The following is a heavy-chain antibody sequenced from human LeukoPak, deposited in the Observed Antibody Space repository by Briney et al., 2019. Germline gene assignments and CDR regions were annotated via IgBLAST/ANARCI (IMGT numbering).Heavy chain of an antibody. CDR3: ARGGGYSYGEEHAFDI. CDR1: GGSFSGYY. D-gene: IGHD5-18*01. Sequence: SETLSLTCAVYGGSFSGYYWSWIRQPPGKGLEWIGEINHSGSTNYNPSLKSRVTIPVDTSKNQFSLKLSSVTAADTAVYYCARGGGYSYGEEHAFDIWGQGTMVTVSS. V-gene: IGHV4-34*01. CDR2: INHSGST. J-gene: IGHJ3*02.